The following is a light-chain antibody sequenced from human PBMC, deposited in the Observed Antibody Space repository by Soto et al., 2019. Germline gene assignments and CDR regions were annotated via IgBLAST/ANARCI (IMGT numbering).Light chain of an antibody. CDR1: QSVSSN. CDR2: GTS. Sequence: EIVMTQSPATLSVSPGERATLSCRASQSVSSNLAWYQQKPGQAPRLLFYGTSTRATGVPARFSGTGSGTDFTLTIRSLQSEDFAVYYCQQSNKWPYTFGQGTKLEIK. V-gene: IGKV3-15*01. J-gene: IGKJ2*01. CDR3: QQSNKWPYT.